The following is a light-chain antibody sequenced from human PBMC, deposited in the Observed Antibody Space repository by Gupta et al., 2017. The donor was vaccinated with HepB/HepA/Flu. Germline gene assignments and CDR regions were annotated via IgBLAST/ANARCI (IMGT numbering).Light chain of an antibody. Sequence: SVLTQPPSASGTPGQRVPIACSGSSSTIGRNSVNWYQQLPVTAPKLLIYSNNQRPSGVPDRFSRSKSGTAASLAISGLQSEDEADYYCAACDDSLNGVLFGGGTKLTVL. CDR1: SSTIGRNS. CDR3: AACDDSLNGVL. CDR2: SNN. V-gene: IGLV1-44*01. J-gene: IGLJ2*01.